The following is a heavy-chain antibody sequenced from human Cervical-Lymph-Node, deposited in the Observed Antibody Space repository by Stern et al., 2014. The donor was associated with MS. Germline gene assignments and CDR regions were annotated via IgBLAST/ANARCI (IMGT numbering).Heavy chain of an antibody. V-gene: IGHV3-74*01. CDR2: MNIDGSSP. J-gene: IGHJ4*02. CDR3: ATYTSGSQLWLKY. CDR1: RIPLRNYW. Sequence: EVRREDSAGGLVQRGGALRLPGAVSRIPLRNYWHQCGRQAPGQGLLLVSRMNIDGSSPTYAERVKGRFTISRDNAKNTLYLQMSGLTAADTAVYYCATYTSGSQLWLKYWGQGTLVTVSP. D-gene: IGHD5-18*01.